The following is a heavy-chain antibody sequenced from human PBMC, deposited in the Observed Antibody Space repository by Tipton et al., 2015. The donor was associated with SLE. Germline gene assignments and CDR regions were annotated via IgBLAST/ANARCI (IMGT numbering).Heavy chain of an antibody. Sequence: TLSLTCTVSGGSISGYYWSWIRQPPGKGLEWIGEINHSGSTNYNPSLKSRVTISVDTSKNQFSLKLSSVTAADTAVYYCARDHGGYVGYWGQGTLVTVSS. CDR3: ARDHGGYVGY. J-gene: IGHJ4*02. V-gene: IGHV4-34*01. CDR1: GGSISGYY. CDR2: INHSGST. D-gene: IGHD5-12*01.